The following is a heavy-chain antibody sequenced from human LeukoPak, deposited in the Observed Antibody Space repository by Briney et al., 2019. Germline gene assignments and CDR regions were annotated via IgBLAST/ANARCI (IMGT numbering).Heavy chain of an antibody. CDR2: IKQDGSEK. D-gene: IGHD2-21*02. CDR3: AKDISPGSGVVTGIGPYWYFDL. Sequence: GGSLRLSCAASGFTFSSYWMSWVRQAPGKGLEWVANIKQDGSEKYYVDSVKGRFTISRDNAKNALYLQMNSLRAEDTALYYCAKDISPGSGVVTGIGPYWYFDLWGRGTLVTVSS. CDR1: GFTFSSYW. V-gene: IGHV3-7*03. J-gene: IGHJ2*01.